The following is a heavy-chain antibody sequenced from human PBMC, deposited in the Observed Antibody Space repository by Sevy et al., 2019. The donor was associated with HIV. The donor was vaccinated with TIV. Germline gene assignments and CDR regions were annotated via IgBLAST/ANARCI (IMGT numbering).Heavy chain of an antibody. J-gene: IGHJ5*02. Sequence: GGSLRLSCAASGFTFRNYAMSWVRQAPGKGLEWVSAISESGDNTYYADSVKGRFTISRDNSKNTLYLQRKSLRAEDTAVYYCAGGYCSGGNCYPHNWFDPWGQGTLVTVSS. CDR3: AGGYCSGGNCYPHNWFDP. CDR1: GFTFRNYA. V-gene: IGHV3-23*01. CDR2: ISESGDNT. D-gene: IGHD2-15*01.